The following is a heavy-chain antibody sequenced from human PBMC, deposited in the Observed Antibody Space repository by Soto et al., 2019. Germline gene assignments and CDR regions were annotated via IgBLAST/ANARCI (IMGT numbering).Heavy chain of an antibody. J-gene: IGHJ4*01. D-gene: IGHD3-10*01. V-gene: IGHV5-51*01. CDR1: GYSFTTYC. Sequence: PGESLKISCNGSGYSFTTYCIALVLQMPGKGLEWVGIIYPGDSDTRYSPSFEGHVTISVDKSISTAFLQWNSLKASDNAIYYCARHSTSAPKDYWGQGTLVTVSS. CDR2: IYPGDSDT. CDR3: ARHSTSAPKDY.